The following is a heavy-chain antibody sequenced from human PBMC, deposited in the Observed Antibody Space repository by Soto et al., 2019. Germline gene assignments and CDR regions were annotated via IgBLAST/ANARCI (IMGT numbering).Heavy chain of an antibody. J-gene: IGHJ4*02. CDR3: AKAPPYYDFWSGSSRPPAFDY. Sequence: GGSLRLSCAASGFTFSSYGMHWVRQAPGKGLEWVAVISYDGSNKYYADSVKGRFTISRDNSKNTLYLQMNNLRAEDTAVYYCAKAPPYYDFWSGSSRPPAFDYWGQGTLVTVSS. V-gene: IGHV3-30*18. CDR1: GFTFSSYG. CDR2: ISYDGSNK. D-gene: IGHD3-3*01.